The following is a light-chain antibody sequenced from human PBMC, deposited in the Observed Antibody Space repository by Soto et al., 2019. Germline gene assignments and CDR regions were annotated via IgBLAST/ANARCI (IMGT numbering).Light chain of an antibody. Sequence: EIMMTQSPATLSVSPGERATLSCRASQSVSSNLAWYQQKPGQAPRLLIYGASTRATGFPARFSGSGSGTEFILTISSLQSEDFAVYYCQQYSHWPTFGQGTKLEIK. CDR3: QQYSHWPT. J-gene: IGKJ1*01. CDR2: GAS. CDR1: QSVSSN. V-gene: IGKV3-15*01.